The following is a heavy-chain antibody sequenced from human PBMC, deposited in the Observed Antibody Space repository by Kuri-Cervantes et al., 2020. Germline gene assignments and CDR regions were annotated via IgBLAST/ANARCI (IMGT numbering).Heavy chain of an antibody. V-gene: IGHV4-4*02. Sequence: SETLSLTCAVSGGSISSSNWWSWVRQPPGKGLEWIGEIYYSGSTYYNPSLKSRVTISVDTSKNQFSLKLSSVTAADTAVYYCARQGGWNYYYGMDVRGQGTTVTVSS. CDR2: IYYSGST. CDR3: ARQGGWNYYYGMDV. D-gene: IGHD1-1*01. CDR1: GGSISSSNW. J-gene: IGHJ6*02.